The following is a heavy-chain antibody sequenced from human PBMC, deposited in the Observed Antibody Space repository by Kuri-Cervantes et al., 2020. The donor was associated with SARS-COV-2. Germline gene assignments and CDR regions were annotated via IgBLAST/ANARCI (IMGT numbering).Heavy chain of an antibody. V-gene: IGHV1-8*01. D-gene: IGHD4-23*01. Sequence: SVKVSCKAPETTFPNYDINWVRQATGQGLEWMGWMNPNSGNTGYAQKFQGRVTMTRNTSISTAYMELSSLRSEDTAVYYCARVRTVVTLGDPDDFDYWGQGTLVTVSS. CDR2: MNPNSGNT. CDR3: ARVRTVVTLGDPDDFDY. J-gene: IGHJ4*02. CDR1: ETTFPNYD.